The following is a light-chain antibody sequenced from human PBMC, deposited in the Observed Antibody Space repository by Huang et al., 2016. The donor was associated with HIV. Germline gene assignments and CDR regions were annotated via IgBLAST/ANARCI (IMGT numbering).Light chain of an antibody. Sequence: EIVMTQSPATLSVSPGERVTLSCRASQSVSSNLAWYQQKPGQAPRLLISGAATRATGIPARFSGSGSRTEFTLTISSLQSEDFAVYYWQQYNNWPPYTFGQGTKLEIK. J-gene: IGKJ2*01. CDR2: GAA. CDR1: QSVSSN. V-gene: IGKV3-15*01. CDR3: QQYNNWPPYT.